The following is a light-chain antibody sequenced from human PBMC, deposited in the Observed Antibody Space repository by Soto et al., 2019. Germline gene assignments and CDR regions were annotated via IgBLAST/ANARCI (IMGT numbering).Light chain of an antibody. CDR3: QKYNCYPLT. V-gene: IGKV1-27*01. J-gene: IGKJ1*01. CDR2: AAS. CDR1: QGIIND. Sequence: DIQMTQSPSSLSASVGDRVTSTCRASQGIINDLASYQQKPGKVPELLIYAASTLQAGVPSRFSGRGSGTDCTLTISSLQPEDVATYYCQKYNCYPLTFVQGNKVEIK.